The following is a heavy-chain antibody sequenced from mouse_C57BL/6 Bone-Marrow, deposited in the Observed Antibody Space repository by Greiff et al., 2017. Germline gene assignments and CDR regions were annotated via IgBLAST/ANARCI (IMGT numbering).Heavy chain of an antibody. V-gene: IGHV5-4*01. CDR1: GFTFSSYA. CDR2: ISDGGSYT. CDR3: AREASWFAY. Sequence: EVHLVESGGGLVKPGGSLKLSGAASGFTFSSYAMSWVRQTPEKRLEWVATISDGGSYTYYPDNVKGRFTISRDNAKNNLYLQMSHLKSEDTAMYYCAREASWFAYWGQGTLVTVSA. J-gene: IGHJ3*01.